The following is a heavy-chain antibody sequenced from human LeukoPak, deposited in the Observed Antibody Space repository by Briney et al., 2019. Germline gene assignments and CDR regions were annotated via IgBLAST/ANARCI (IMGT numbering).Heavy chain of an antibody. CDR2: ITSSGRST. Sequence: TGGTLRLSCTASGFSFSDHYMTWMHQAPGKGLEWISYITSSGRSTDYADSVKGRFIISRDNAMNSLFLQMSSLRVDDTAVYYCTRDPDYGDPDWGQGTLVTVSS. D-gene: IGHD2-21*01. V-gene: IGHV3-11*01. CDR3: TRDPDYGDPD. CDR1: GFSFSDHY. J-gene: IGHJ4*02.